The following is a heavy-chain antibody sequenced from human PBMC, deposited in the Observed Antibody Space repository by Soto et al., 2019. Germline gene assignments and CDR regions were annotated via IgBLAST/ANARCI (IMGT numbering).Heavy chain of an antibody. CDR2: ISGGGGST. D-gene: IGHD3-10*01. CDR1: GFTISSCA. V-gene: IGHV3-23*01. J-gene: IGHJ4*02. CDR3: AKSSAFSSYCFDS. Sequence: GGSLRLSCAASGFTISSCAMSWVRQAPGKGMECVSTISGGGGSTYYADSVKGRFTLSRDNSKNTQYVQMNSLRAEDTAVYYCAKSSAFSSYCFDSWGQGTLVTVSS.